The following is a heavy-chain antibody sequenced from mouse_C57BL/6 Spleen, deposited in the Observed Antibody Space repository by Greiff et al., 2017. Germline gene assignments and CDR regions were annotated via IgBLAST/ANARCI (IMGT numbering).Heavy chain of an antibody. CDR1: GYTFTSYW. J-gene: IGHJ2*01. CDR3: AREGTTVVEGFDY. V-gene: IGHV1-55*01. D-gene: IGHD1-1*01. CDR2: IYPGSGST. Sequence: VQLQQPGAELVKPGASVKMSCKASGYTFTSYWITWVKQRPGQGLEWIGDIYPGSGSTKYNEKFKSKATLTVDTSASTAYMQLSSLTSEDSAVYYCAREGTTVVEGFDYWGQGTTLTVSS.